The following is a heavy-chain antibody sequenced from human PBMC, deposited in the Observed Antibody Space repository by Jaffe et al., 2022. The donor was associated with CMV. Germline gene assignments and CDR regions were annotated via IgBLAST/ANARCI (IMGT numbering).Heavy chain of an antibody. V-gene: IGHV3-21*04. CDR3: VKETSHSNWFDS. D-gene: IGHD3-3*02. CDR2: IGSSGAYI. CDR1: GFSFSSFR. J-gene: IGHJ5*01. Sequence: EVQLEESGGGLVRPGGSLRLSCAASGFSFSSFRMNWVRQAPGRGLEWVSSIGSSGAYIYYADSVKGRFTISRDNTKNLLFLDMKNLRVDDMAVYYCVKETSHSNWFDSWGQGNLVTVSS.